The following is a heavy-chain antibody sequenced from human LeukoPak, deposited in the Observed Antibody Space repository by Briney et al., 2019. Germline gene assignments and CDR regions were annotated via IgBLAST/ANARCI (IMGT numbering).Heavy chain of an antibody. J-gene: IGHJ4*02. CDR1: GFTFSSYS. CDR3: TRAFGDYYFDY. Sequence: PGGSLRLSCAASGFTFSSYSMNWVRQAPGKGLEWVGRIKSKTDGGTTDYAAPVKGRFTISRDDSKNTLYLQMNSLKTEDTAVYYCTRAFGDYYFDYWGQGTLVTVSS. D-gene: IGHD4-17*01. V-gene: IGHV3-15*01. CDR2: IKSKTDGGTT.